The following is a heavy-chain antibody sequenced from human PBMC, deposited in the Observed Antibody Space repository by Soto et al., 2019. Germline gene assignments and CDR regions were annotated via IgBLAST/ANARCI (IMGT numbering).Heavy chain of an antibody. CDR3: ARQAMVRGAEQYYYGMDV. CDR2: IYYSGST. Sequence: SETLSLTCTVSGGSISSSSYYWGWIRQPPGKGLEWIGSIYYSGSTYYNPSLKSRVTISVDTSKNQFSLKLSSVTAADTAVYYCARQAMVRGAEQYYYGMDVWGQGTTVTVSS. D-gene: IGHD3-10*01. CDR1: GGSISSSSYY. J-gene: IGHJ6*02. V-gene: IGHV4-39*01.